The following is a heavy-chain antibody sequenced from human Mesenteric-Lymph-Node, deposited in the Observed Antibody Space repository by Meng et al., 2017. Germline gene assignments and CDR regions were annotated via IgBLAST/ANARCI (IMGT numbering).Heavy chain of an antibody. D-gene: IGHD1-26*01. J-gene: IGHJ4*02. Sequence: GESLKISCAASGFTFSSYAMHWVRQAPGKGLEWVAVISYDGSNKYYADSVKGRFTISRDNSKNTLYLQMNSLRAEDTAVYYCARNAEGTTINHFDYWGQGTLVTVSS. CDR3: ARNAEGTTINHFDY. V-gene: IGHV3-30*01. CDR1: GFTFSSYA. CDR2: ISYDGSNK.